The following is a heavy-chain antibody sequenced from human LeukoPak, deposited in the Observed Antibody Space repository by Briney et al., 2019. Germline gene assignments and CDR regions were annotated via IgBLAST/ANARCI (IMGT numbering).Heavy chain of an antibody. CDR2: INPYGGDR. D-gene: IGHD2-21*01. J-gene: IGHJ5*01. V-gene: IGHV1-2*02. CDR1: GYTFTDYQ. Sequence: ASVKVSCRTSGYTFTDYQIHWVRQAPGQGLEWMGWINPYGGDRKQRQAFQDRVTLTRDASISTAYMELRRLKSDDTAVYFCARGPRGAPRGLDSWGQGTLVTVSS. CDR3: ARGPRGAPRGLDS.